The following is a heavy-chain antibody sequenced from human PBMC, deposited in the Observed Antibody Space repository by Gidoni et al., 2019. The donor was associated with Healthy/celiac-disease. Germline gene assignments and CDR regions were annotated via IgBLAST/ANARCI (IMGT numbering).Heavy chain of an antibody. D-gene: IGHD3-3*01. CDR2: IIPILGIA. Sequence: QVQLVQSGAEVKKPGSSVKVSCKASGGTFSSYAISWVRQAPGQGLEWMGRIIPILGIANYAQKFQGRVKITADKSTSTAYMELSSLRSEDTAVYYCARDRPGGALEWLLSPWGQGTLVTVSS. CDR1: GGTFSSYA. J-gene: IGHJ5*02. V-gene: IGHV1-69*04. CDR3: ARDRPGGALEWLLSP.